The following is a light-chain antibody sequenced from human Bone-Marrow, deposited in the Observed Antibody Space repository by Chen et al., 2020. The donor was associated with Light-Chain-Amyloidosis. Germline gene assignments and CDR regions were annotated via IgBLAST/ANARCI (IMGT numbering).Light chain of an antibody. Sequence: QTLVTQEPAFSVSPGGTVTLTCALASGSVSTNHHPTWFQQTPGQPPRTLIYGTNSRSSGVPARFSGSIVEKKAALTITGAQAEDECDYYCLLHMGSGISVFGGGTKVTVL. CDR3: LLHMGSGISV. V-gene: IGLV8-61*01. CDR2: GTN. J-gene: IGLJ3*02. CDR1: SGSVSTNHH.